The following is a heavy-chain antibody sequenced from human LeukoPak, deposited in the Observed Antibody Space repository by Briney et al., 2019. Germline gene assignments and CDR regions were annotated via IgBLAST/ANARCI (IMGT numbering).Heavy chain of an antibody. J-gene: IGHJ6*03. CDR2: INPSGGST. V-gene: IGHV1-46*01. CDR1: GYTFTSYY. D-gene: IGHD3-10*01. Sequence: ASVKVSCKASGYTFTSYYMHWGRQAPGQGLEWMGIINPSGGSTSYAQKFQGRFTMTRDMSTSTVYMELSSLRSEDTAVYYCARDPQNQWFGEAHYYYYYMDVWGEGTTVTISS. CDR3: ARDPQNQWFGEAHYYYYYMDV.